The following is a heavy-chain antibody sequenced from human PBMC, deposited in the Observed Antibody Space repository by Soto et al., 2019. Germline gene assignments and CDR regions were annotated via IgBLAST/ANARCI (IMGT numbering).Heavy chain of an antibody. J-gene: IGHJ4*02. CDR2: ISAYNGNT. V-gene: IGHV1-18*01. D-gene: IGHD6-13*01. CDR3: ARGDDSSSWYFGY. CDR1: GYTFTSYG. Sequence: GASVAVSCKASGYTFTSYGSRWVRQAPGQGLEWMGWISAYNGNTSYAQKFQGRVTMTRDTSTSTVYMELSSLRSEDTAVYYCARGDDSSSWYFGYWGQGTLVTVSS.